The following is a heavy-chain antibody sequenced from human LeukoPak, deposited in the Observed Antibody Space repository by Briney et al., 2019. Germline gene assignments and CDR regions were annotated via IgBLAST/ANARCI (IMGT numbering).Heavy chain of an antibody. CDR1: GFTFSSYG. CDR3: AKDRYSSGWYVDY. J-gene: IGHJ4*02. D-gene: IGHD6-19*01. CDR2: ISYDGRNK. Sequence: PGGSLRLSCAASGFTFSSYGMHWVRQAPGKGLEGVAVISYDGRNKYYADSVKGRFTISRDNSKNTLYLQMNSLRAEDTAVYYCAKDRYSSGWYVDYWGQGTLVTVSS. V-gene: IGHV3-30*18.